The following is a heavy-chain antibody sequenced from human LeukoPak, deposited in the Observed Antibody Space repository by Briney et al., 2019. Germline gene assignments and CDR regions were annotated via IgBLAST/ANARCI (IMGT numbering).Heavy chain of an antibody. V-gene: IGHV1-2*02. Sequence: ASVKVSCKASGYTFTGYYMHWVRQAPGQGLEWMGCINPNSGNTNYAQKFQGRVTMTRDTSISTAHMDLSRLRSDDTAVYYCARARSSTYDYWGQGTLVTVSS. CDR2: INPNSGNT. D-gene: IGHD6-13*01. J-gene: IGHJ4*02. CDR3: ARARSSTYDY. CDR1: GYTFTGYY.